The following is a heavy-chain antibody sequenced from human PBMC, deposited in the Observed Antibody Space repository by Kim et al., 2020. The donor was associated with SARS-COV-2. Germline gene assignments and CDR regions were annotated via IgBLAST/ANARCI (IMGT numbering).Heavy chain of an antibody. Sequence: GGSLRLSCAASGFVVSASAMSWVRQSPGKGLEWVANVNRDGSQKHYVDSVKGRFTISRDNAKNSLYLQMNSLRFEDTAVYYCARDGGDPFSSTSNAWGQG. CDR1: GFVVSASA. J-gene: IGHJ5*02. CDR2: VNRDGSQK. D-gene: IGHD2-21*02. CDR3: ARDGGDPFSSTSNA. V-gene: IGHV3-7*01.